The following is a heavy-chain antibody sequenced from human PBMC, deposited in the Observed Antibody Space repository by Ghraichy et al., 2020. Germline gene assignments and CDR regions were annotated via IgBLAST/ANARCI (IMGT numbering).Heavy chain of an antibody. Sequence: SETLSLTCTVSGGSISSSSYYWGWIRQPPGKGLEWIGSIYYSGSTYYNPSLKSRVTISVDTSKNQFSLKLSSVTAADTAVYYCARHYAPDYDFWSGYYIGVRSAEYFQHWGQGTLVTVSS. V-gene: IGHV4-39*01. D-gene: IGHD3-3*01. J-gene: IGHJ1*01. CDR2: IYYSGST. CDR3: ARHYAPDYDFWSGYYIGVRSAEYFQH. CDR1: GGSISSSSYY.